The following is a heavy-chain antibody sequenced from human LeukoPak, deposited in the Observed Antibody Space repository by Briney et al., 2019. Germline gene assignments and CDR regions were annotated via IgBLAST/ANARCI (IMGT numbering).Heavy chain of an antibody. CDR3: AKWGIAAAGTWFDP. D-gene: IGHD6-13*01. CDR2: ISGSGGST. V-gene: IGHV3-23*01. Sequence: GGSLRLSCATSGFSFGDYAMNWVRQAPGKGLEWVSAISGSGGSTYYADSVKGRFTISRDNSKNTLYLQMNSLRAEDTAVYYCAKWGIAAAGTWFDPWGQGTLVTVSS. J-gene: IGHJ5*02. CDR1: GFSFGDYA.